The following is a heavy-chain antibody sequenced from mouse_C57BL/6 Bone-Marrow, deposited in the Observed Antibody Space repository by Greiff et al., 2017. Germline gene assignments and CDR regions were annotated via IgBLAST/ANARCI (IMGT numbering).Heavy chain of an antibody. J-gene: IGHJ2*01. V-gene: IGHV1-5*01. Sequence: EVQLQESGTVLARPGASVKMSCKTSGYTFTSYWMHWVKQRPGQGLEWIGAIYPGNGDTSYNQKFKGKAKLTAVPSASTAYMELSSLTHEDSAFYYCTSAVGYPIFDYWGQGTTLTVSS. CDR1: GYTFTSYW. D-gene: IGHD2-2*01. CDR2: IYPGNGDT. CDR3: TSAVGYPIFDY.